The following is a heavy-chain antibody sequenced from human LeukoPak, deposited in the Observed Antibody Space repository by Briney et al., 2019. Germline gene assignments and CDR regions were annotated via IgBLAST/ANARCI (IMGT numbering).Heavy chain of an antibody. D-gene: IGHD3-22*01. Sequence: GGSLRLSCAASGLTFNNYALTWIRQAPGKGLEWVSSISGRGGNTYYADSVKGRFTISRDDSKNTLFLQMNSLRAEDTAVYYCATGYSDSLRSPLDSWGQGTLVTVSS. V-gene: IGHV3-23*01. J-gene: IGHJ5*01. CDR3: ATGYSDSLRSPLDS. CDR1: GLTFNNYA. CDR2: ISGRGGNT.